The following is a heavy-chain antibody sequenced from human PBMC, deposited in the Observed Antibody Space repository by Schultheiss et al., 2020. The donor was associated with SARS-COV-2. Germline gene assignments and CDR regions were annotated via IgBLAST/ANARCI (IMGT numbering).Heavy chain of an antibody. D-gene: IGHD2-2*01. CDR2: IYYSGST. Sequence: SETLSLTCTVSGGSISSYYWGWIRQPPGKGLEWIGSIYYSGSTNYNPSLKSRVTISVDTSKNQFSLKLSSVTAADTAVYYCARGSATLPYYYYYYYMDVWGKGTTVTVSS. J-gene: IGHJ6*03. CDR3: ARGSATLPYYYYYYYMDV. CDR1: GGSISSYY. V-gene: IGHV4-59*08.